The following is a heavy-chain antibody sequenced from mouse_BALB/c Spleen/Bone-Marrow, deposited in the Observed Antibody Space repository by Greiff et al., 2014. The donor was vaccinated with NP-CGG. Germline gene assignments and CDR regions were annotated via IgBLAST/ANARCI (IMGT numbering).Heavy chain of an antibody. CDR3: AIRYYAMDY. Sequence: VQRVESGAELARPGASVKMSCKASGYTFTTYTIHWMKQRPGQGLEWIGYIIPSSGYTNCNQKFKDKATLTADKSSSTAYMQLSSLTPEDSAVYYCAIRYYAMDYWGQGTSVTVSS. D-gene: IGHD1-1*01. J-gene: IGHJ4*01. CDR1: GYTFTTYT. V-gene: IGHV1-4*01. CDR2: IIPSSGYT.